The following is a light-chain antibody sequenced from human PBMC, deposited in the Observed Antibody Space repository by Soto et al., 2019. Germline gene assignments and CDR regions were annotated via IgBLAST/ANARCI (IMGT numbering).Light chain of an antibody. CDR3: QVWERSSEVVV. CDR1: NIGGKS. V-gene: IGLV3-21*01. Sequence: SYELTQPPSVSEAPGKTARITCGGNNIGGKSEHWYQQKPGQAPVVVIYYDSDRPSGIPERFSGSNSGNTATLTISRVEAGDEADYYCQVWERSSEVVVFGGGTKQTVL. J-gene: IGLJ2*01. CDR2: YDS.